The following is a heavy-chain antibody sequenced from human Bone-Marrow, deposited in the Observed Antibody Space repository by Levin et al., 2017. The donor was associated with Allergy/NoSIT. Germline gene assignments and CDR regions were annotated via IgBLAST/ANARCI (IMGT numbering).Heavy chain of an antibody. D-gene: IGHD3-16*01. CDR3: AKYGRLGVCEY. CDR2: ISVGGGNR. CDR1: GFMFSHSS. Sequence: AGGSLRLSCAASGFMFSHSSMIWVRQAPGKGLEWVATISVGGGNRYYADSVKGRFTISRDSSNNTLYLQMNSLRVDDTALYYCAKYGRLGVCEYWGQGTQVTVSP. V-gene: IGHV3-23*01. J-gene: IGHJ4*02.